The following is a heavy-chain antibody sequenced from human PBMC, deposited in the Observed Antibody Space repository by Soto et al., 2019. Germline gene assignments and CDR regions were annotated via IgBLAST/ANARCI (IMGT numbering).Heavy chain of an antibody. CDR1: GFTFADYA. D-gene: IGHD3-10*01. CDR2: IRSKTYGGTT. CDR3: SRLRSWKPYYFDN. V-gene: IGHV3-49*05. J-gene: IGHJ4*02. Sequence: EVQLVESGGGLEKPGRSLRLSCSSSGFTFADYALSWFRQAQGRGLEWVGFIRSKTYGGTTEYAASVKGRFTISRDDSKSIAYLQMNSLKTEDTAVYYCSRLRSWKPYYFDNWGQGTLVTVSS.